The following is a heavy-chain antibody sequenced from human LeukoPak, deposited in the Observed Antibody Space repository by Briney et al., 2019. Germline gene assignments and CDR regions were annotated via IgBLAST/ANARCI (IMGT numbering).Heavy chain of an antibody. J-gene: IGHJ6*04. CDR2: ISSSGSTI. CDR3: AELGITMIGGV. D-gene: IGHD3-10*02. CDR1: GFTFSSYE. Sequence: GGSLRLSCAASGFTFSSYEMTWVRQAPGKGLEGVSYISSSGSTIYYADSVKGRFTISRDNAKNSLYLQMNSLRAEDTAVYYCAELGITMIGGVWGKGTTVTISS. V-gene: IGHV3-48*03.